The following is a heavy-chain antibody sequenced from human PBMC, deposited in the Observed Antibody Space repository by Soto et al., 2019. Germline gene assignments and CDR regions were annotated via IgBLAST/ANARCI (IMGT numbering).Heavy chain of an antibody. D-gene: IGHD3-22*01. CDR2: IVVGSGNT. Sequence: SVKVSCKASGFTFTSSAVQWVRQARGQRLEWIGWIVVGSGNTNYAQKFQERVTITRDMSTSTAYMELSSLRSEDTAVYYCAESRDYYDSSGSFWFDTWGPGPLVTVSS. V-gene: IGHV1-58*01. CDR3: AESRDYYDSSGSFWFDT. J-gene: IGHJ5*02. CDR1: GFTFTSSA.